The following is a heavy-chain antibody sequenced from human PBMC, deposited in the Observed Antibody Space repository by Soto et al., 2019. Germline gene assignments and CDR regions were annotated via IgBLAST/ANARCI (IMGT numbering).Heavy chain of an antibody. V-gene: IGHV4-38-2*01. CDR3: ARVHDYGFDY. CDR1: GYSISSGYY. Sequence: SETLSLTCAVSGYSISSGYYWGLIRQPPGKGLEWIGSIYNSGSTYYPPSLKSRVTISVDTSKNQFSLKLSSVTAADTAVFYCARVHDYGFDYWGQGTLVTVSS. CDR2: IYNSGST. J-gene: IGHJ4*02. D-gene: IGHD4-17*01.